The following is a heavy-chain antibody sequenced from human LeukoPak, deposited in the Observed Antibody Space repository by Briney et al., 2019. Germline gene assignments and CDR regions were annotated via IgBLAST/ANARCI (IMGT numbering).Heavy chain of an antibody. CDR1: GYTLTELS. Sequence: ASVKVSCKVSGYTLTELSMHWVRQAPGKGLEWMGGFDPEDGETIYAQKFQGRVTMTEDTFTDTAYMELSSLRSEDTAVYYCATGFDGDYAFDYWGQGTLVTVSS. CDR3: ATGFDGDYAFDY. J-gene: IGHJ4*02. D-gene: IGHD4-17*01. V-gene: IGHV1-24*01. CDR2: FDPEDGET.